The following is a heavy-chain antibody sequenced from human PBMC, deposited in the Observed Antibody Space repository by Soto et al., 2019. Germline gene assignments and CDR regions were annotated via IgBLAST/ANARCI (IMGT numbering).Heavy chain of an antibody. CDR2: IYWDDDK. CDR1: GFSLTTRGVG. Sequence: QITLKESGPTLVKPTQTLTLTCTFSGFSLTTRGVGVGWIRQPPGKALECLALIYWDDDKRYSPSLQSRLSITKDTSKHQVVLTMTNVNPVATATYYCAHIPNYYQYDWFDPWGQGTLVSVSS. J-gene: IGHJ5*02. D-gene: IGHD3-16*01. CDR3: AHIPNYYQYDWFDP. V-gene: IGHV2-5*02.